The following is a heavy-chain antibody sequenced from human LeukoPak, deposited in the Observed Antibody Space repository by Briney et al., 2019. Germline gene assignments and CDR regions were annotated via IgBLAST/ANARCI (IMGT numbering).Heavy chain of an antibody. V-gene: IGHV3-53*01. D-gene: IGHD3-16*01. Sequence: AVTLRFSATGSGFTVSSNSMSWLGQAPGKGLEWVSFIYSGTIHYSDSVQGRFTISRDNSKNTLYLQMNSLRAEDTAVYYCARDTAGKKYYERPIDYWGQGTLVTVSS. CDR2: IYSGTI. CDR1: GFTVSSNS. CDR3: ARDTAGKKYYERPIDY. J-gene: IGHJ4*02.